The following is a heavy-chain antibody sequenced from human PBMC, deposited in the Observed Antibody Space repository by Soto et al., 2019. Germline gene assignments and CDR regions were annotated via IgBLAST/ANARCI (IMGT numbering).Heavy chain of an antibody. CDR3: ARLTKYDEYVPDC. V-gene: IGHV3-53*01. CDR1: GFTVSSNY. J-gene: IGHJ4*02. D-gene: IGHD3-16*01. CDR2: IYSGGST. Sequence: EVQLVESGGGLIQPGGSLRLSCAASGFTVSSNYMSWVRQAPGKGLEWVSVIYSGGSTYYADSVKGRFTISRDNSKNTLYLQMNSLRAKDTAVYYGARLTKYDEYVPDCWGQVPLVTVSS.